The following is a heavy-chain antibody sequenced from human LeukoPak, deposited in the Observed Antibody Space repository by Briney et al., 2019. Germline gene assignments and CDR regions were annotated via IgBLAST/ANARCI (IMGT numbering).Heavy chain of an antibody. CDR2: IKQDGSEK. Sequence: GGSLRLSCAASGFTFSSYWMSWVRQAPGKGREWVATIKQDGSEKYYEDSVKGRFTISRDNAKNSLYLQMNSLRAEDTAVYYCARVMIAVAGRIDYWGQGTLVTVSS. D-gene: IGHD6-19*01. J-gene: IGHJ4*02. CDR1: GFTFSSYW. CDR3: ARVMIAVAGRIDY. V-gene: IGHV3-7*01.